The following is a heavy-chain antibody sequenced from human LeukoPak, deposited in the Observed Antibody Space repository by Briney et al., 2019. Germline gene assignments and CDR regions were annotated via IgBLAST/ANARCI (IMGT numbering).Heavy chain of an antibody. D-gene: IGHD5-12*01. CDR3: ARAHSGYDLGYYYYMDV. V-gene: IGHV3-21*01. CDR1: GFSFSNYG. CDR2: ISGSGDTT. J-gene: IGHJ6*03. Sequence: GGSLRLSCAVFGFSFSNYGMNWVRQAPGKGLEWVSRISGSGDTTHYADSVKGRFTISRDNAKNSLYLQMNSLRAEDTAVYYCARAHSGYDLGYYYYMDVWGKGTTVTVSS.